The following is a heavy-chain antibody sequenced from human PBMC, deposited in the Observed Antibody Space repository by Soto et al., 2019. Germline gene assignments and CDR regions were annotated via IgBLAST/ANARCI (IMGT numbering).Heavy chain of an antibody. CDR2: FYYTGSI. CDR1: GGSISSGGYY. D-gene: IGHD3-22*01. J-gene: IGHJ4*02. Sequence: PSETLSLTCTVSGGSISSGGYYWSWIRQPPGKGLEWIGYFYYTGSINYNPSLKSRVTISIDASQNQFSLRLSSVTAADTAVYYCARSMFYSDGSNYSPFDYWGQGTLVTVSS. CDR3: ARSMFYSDGSNYSPFDY. V-gene: IGHV4-61*08.